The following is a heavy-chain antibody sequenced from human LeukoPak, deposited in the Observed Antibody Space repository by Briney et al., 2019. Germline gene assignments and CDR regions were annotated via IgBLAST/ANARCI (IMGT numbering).Heavy chain of an antibody. D-gene: IGHD4-23*01. V-gene: IGHV3-30*04. CDR3: AKGSGDYGGNLGY. CDR2: ISYDGSNK. Sequence: GGSLRLSCAASGFTFSSYAMHWVRQAPGKGLEWVAVISYDGSNKYYADSVKGRFTISRDNSKNTLYLQMNSLRAEDTAVYYCAKGSGDYGGNLGYWGQGTLVTVSS. CDR1: GFTFSSYA. J-gene: IGHJ4*02.